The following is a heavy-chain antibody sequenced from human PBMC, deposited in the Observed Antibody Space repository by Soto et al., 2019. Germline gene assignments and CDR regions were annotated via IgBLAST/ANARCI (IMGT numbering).Heavy chain of an antibody. Sequence: LRLSCAASGFTFSSYAMSWVRQAPGKGLEWVSTISGSGGSTYYADSVKGRFTISRDNSKNTLYLQMNSLRAEDTAVYYCAKDLLHRPKNYFDPWGQGTLVTVSS. V-gene: IGHV3-23*01. D-gene: IGHD2-15*01. CDR1: GFTFSSYA. CDR3: AKDLLHRPKNYFDP. CDR2: ISGSGGST. J-gene: IGHJ5*02.